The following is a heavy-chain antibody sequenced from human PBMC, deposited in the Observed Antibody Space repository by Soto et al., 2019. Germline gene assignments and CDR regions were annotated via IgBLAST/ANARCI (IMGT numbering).Heavy chain of an antibody. CDR2: MNPNSGNT. CDR1: GYTFTRYD. J-gene: IGHJ6*03. Sequence: ASVKVSCKAAGYTFTRYDINWVRQATGQGLEWMGWMNPNSGNTGYAQKFQGRVTMTRNTSISTAYMELSSLRSEDTAVYYCARKSADHYYYYMDVWGKGTTVTVSS. CDR3: ARKSADHYYYYMDV. V-gene: IGHV1-8*01.